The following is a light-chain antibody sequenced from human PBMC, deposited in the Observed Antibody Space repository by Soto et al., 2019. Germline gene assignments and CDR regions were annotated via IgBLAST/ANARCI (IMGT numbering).Light chain of an antibody. V-gene: IGKV3-11*01. J-gene: IGKJ1*01. Sequence: EIVLTQSPATLSLSPGERATLSFRASQSVSTYLAWYQQKPGPAPRLLIYDVSKRATGIPARFSGSGSGTDFPLTSGSLEHEDFAVYYCQQRGNWPWTFGQGTKVEIK. CDR3: QQRGNWPWT. CDR1: QSVSTY. CDR2: DVS.